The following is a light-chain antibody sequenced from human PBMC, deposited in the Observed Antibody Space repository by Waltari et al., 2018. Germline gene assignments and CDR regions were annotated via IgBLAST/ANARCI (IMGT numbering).Light chain of an antibody. V-gene: IGKV4-1*01. CDR2: WAS. Sequence: DIVMTQSPDSLAVSLGERATINCKSSQSLFSSSNSKTYIAWYQQKPGQPPKVLIYWASFRESGVPDRFSGSGSETDFTLTISSLQAEDVAVYYCQQYYSTPPYTFGQGTKLEIK. CDR1: QSLFSSSNSKTY. CDR3: QQYYSTPPYT. J-gene: IGKJ2*01.